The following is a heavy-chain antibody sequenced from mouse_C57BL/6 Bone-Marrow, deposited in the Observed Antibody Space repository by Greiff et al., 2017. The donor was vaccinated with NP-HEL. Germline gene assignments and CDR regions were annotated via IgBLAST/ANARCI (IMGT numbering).Heavy chain of an antibody. CDR3: ARDGYFHYFDY. D-gene: IGHD2-3*01. V-gene: IGHV5-16*01. Sequence: EVMLVESEGGLVQPGSSMKLSCTASGFTFSDYYMAWVRQVPEKGLEWVANINYDGSSTYYLASLKSRFIISIDNAKNILYLQMSSLKSEDTATYYCARDGYFHYFDYWGQGTTLTVSS. CDR1: GFTFSDYY. CDR2: INYDGSST. J-gene: IGHJ2*01.